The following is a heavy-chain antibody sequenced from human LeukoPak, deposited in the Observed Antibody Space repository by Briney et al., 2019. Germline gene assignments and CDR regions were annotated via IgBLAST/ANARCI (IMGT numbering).Heavy chain of an antibody. V-gene: IGHV3-23*01. Sequence: GGSLRLSCAASGFTFSSYAMSWVRQAPGKGLEWVSAISGSGGSTYYADSAKGRFTISRDNSKNTLYLQMNSLRAEDTAVYYCAKSIGGYGAGCDYWGQGTLVTVSS. J-gene: IGHJ4*02. CDR1: GFTFSSYA. CDR2: ISGSGGST. D-gene: IGHD5-12*01. CDR3: AKSIGGYGAGCDY.